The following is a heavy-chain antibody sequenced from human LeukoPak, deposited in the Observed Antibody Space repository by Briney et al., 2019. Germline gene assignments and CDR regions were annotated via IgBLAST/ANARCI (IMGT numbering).Heavy chain of an antibody. CDR1: GFTFSSYA. CDR2: ISGSGGST. D-gene: IGHD3-22*01. J-gene: IGHJ2*01. Sequence: GGSLRLPCAASGFTFSSYAMSWVRQAPGKGLEWVSAISGSGGSTYYADSVKGRFTISRDNSKNTLYLQMNSLRAEDTAVYYCAKDANYYDSSGYLCWYFDLWGRGTLVTVSS. CDR3: AKDANYYDSSGYLCWYFDL. V-gene: IGHV3-23*01.